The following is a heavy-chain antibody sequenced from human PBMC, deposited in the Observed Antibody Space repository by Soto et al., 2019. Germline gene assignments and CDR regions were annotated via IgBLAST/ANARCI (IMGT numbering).Heavy chain of an antibody. CDR2: IYYSGST. D-gene: IGHD3-3*01. CDR1: GGSISSGGYY. J-gene: IGHJ5*02. Sequence: QVQLQESGPGLVKPSQTLSLTCTVSGGSISSGGYYWSGIRQHPGKGLEGIGYIYYSGSTYYDPSLKSRVTISVDTSKNQSSLKLSSVTAAYTAGYYCARRGLRWSGYYQGGNWFDPWGQGTLVTVSS. V-gene: IGHV4-31*03. CDR3: ARRGLRWSGYYQGGNWFDP.